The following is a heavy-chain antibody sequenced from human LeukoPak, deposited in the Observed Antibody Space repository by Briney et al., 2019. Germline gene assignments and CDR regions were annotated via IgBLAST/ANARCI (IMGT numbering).Heavy chain of an antibody. V-gene: IGHV3-23*01. CDR3: AKDQEQQLRLYYFDY. Sequence: GGSLRLSCAASGFTFSSYDMSWVRQAPGKGLEWVSAISGSGGSTYYADSVKGRFTISRDNSKNTLYLQMNSLRAEDTAVYYCAKDQEQQLRLYYFDYWGQGTLVTVSS. D-gene: IGHD6-13*01. J-gene: IGHJ4*02. CDR1: GFTFSSYD. CDR2: ISGSGGST.